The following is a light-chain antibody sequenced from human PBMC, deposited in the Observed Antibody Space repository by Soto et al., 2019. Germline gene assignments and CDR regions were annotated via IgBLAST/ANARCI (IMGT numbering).Light chain of an antibody. J-gene: IGLJ1*01. CDR3: SSYTSSSTLYD. V-gene: IGLV2-14*01. CDR1: SSDVGGYNY. Sequence: QSVLTQPASVSGSPGQSITISCTGTSSDVGGYNYVSWYQQHPGKAPKLMIYDVSNRPSGVSNRFSGSKSGNTASLTISGLQAEDEADYYCSSYTSSSTLYDFRTGTKVPVL. CDR2: DVS.